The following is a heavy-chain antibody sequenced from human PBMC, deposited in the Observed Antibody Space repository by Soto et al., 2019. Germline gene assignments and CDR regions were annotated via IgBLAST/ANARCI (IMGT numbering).Heavy chain of an antibody. V-gene: IGHV3-23*01. J-gene: IGHJ1*01. CDR3: ANTRLICSSPSCYVGGGVGYFQH. Sequence: GGSLRLSCAASGFTFSSYAMSWVRQAPGKGLEWVSAISGSGGSTYYADSVKGRFTISRDNSKNTLYLQMNSLRAEDTAVYYCANTRLICSSPSCYVGGGVGYFQHWGQGTLVTVSS. CDR2: ISGSGGST. CDR1: GFTFSSYA. D-gene: IGHD2-2*01.